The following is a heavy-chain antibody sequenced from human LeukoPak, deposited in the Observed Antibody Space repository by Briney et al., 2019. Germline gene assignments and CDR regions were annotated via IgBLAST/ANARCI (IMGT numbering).Heavy chain of an antibody. Sequence: GGSLRLSCAASGFTVSSNYMSWVRQAPGKGLEWVSVIYSGGSTYYADSVKGRFTISRDNSKNTLYLQMNSLRAEDTAVYYCARDSMVGATGYWGQGTLVTVPS. CDR1: GFTVSSNY. J-gene: IGHJ4*02. CDR3: ARDSMVGATGY. V-gene: IGHV3-66*01. D-gene: IGHD1-26*01. CDR2: IYSGGST.